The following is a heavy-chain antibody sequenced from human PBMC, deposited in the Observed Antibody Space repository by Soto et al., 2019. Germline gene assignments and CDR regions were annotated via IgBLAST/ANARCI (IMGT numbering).Heavy chain of an antibody. CDR1: GFTFSSYG. J-gene: IGHJ4*02. V-gene: IGHV3-48*02. Sequence: EVQLVESGGGLVQPGGSLRLSCTASGFTFSSYGMNWVRQAPGKGLEWVSSISSSSSTIYYADSVRGRFTISRDSAKNSLYLQMNSLRDEDTAVYYCAREISVAGGHFDYWGQGTLVTVSS. CDR3: AREISVAGGHFDY. CDR2: ISSSSSTI. D-gene: IGHD6-19*01.